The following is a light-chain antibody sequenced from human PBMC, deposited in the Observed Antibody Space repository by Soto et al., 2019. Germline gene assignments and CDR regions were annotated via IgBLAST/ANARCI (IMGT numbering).Light chain of an antibody. Sequence: EIVMTQSPATLSLSAGERATLSCRASQSFSSNLSCYQHKPGQQAPRLIYGAATRATSSLARLSGSRSATELFLTIISLLHAEYAVVYCRQYYNFLPHTFGQGTILDIK. V-gene: IGKV3-15*01. CDR3: QYYNFLPHT. CDR2: GAA. J-gene: IGKJ5*01. CDR1: QSFSSN.